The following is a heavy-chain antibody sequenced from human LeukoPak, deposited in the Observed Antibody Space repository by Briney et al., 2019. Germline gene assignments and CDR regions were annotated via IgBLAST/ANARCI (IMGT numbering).Heavy chain of an antibody. CDR1: GGSISSSSYY. CDR3: ARSPIAARPSDAFDI. D-gene: IGHD6-6*01. Sequence: SETLSLTCTVSGGSISSSSYYWSWIRQPPGKGLEWIGYIYYSGSTNYNPSLKSRVSISVDTSKNQFSLKLSSVTAADTAVYYCARSPIAARPSDAFDIWGQGTMVTVSS. V-gene: IGHV4-61*01. J-gene: IGHJ3*02. CDR2: IYYSGST.